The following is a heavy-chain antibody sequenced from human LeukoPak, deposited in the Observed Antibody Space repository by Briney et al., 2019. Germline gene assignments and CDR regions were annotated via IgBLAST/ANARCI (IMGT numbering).Heavy chain of an antibody. Sequence: GASVKVSCKASGYTFTGYYMHWVRQAPAQGLEWMGWINPNSGGTNYAQKFQGRVTMTRDTSISTAYMELSRLRSDDTAVYYCACHRDYYGSGSYLAFDIWGQGTMVTVSS. CDR1: GYTFTGYY. D-gene: IGHD3-10*01. CDR2: INPNSGGT. J-gene: IGHJ3*02. V-gene: IGHV1-2*02. CDR3: ACHRDYYGSGSYLAFDI.